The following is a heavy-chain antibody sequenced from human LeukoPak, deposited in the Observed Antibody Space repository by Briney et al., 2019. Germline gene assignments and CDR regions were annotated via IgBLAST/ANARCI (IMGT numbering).Heavy chain of an antibody. J-gene: IGHJ6*03. V-gene: IGHV4-4*09. CDR3: ARGQLGYCSSTSCPYYYYYMDV. D-gene: IGHD2-2*01. CDR1: GGSISSYY. Sequence: PPETLSLTCTVSGGSISSYYWSWIRQPPGKGLEWIGYIHTTGSTNYNPSLKSRVTISVDTSKNQFSLKLSSVTAADTAVYYCARGQLGYCSSTSCPYYYYYMDVWGKGTTVTVSS. CDR2: IHTTGST.